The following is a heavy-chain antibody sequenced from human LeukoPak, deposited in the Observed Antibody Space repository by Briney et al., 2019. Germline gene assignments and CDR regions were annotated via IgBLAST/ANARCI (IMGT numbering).Heavy chain of an antibody. Sequence: GGSLRLSCAASGFTFSSYAMSWVRQAPGKGLEWVSAISGSGGSTYSADSVKGRFTISRDNSKNTVYLQMNSLRAEDTAVYYCARSRFYFDYWGQGTLVTVSS. CDR1: GFTFSSYA. CDR3: ARSRFYFDY. J-gene: IGHJ4*02. V-gene: IGHV3-23*01. CDR2: ISGSGGST.